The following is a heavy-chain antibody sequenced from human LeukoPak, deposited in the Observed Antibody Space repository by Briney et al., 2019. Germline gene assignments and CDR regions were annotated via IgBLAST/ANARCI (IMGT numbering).Heavy chain of an antibody. CDR1: GFTFSSYA. V-gene: IGHV3-23*01. J-gene: IGHJ5*02. Sequence: GGSLRLSCAASGFTFSSYAMSWVRQAPGKGLEWVSAISGSGGSTYYADSVKGRFTISRDNSKNTLYLQMNSLRAEDTAVYYCARGGWGITMVRGPWGNWSDPWGQGTLVTVSS. CDR3: ARGGWGITMVRGPWGNWSDP. D-gene: IGHD3-10*01. CDR2: ISGSGGST.